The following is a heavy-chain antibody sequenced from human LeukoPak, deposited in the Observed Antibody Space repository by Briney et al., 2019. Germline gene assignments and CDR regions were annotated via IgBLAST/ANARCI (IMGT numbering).Heavy chain of an antibody. CDR2: ISWSSGNI. CDR3: AREEWFGELSNWFDP. J-gene: IGHJ5*02. CDR1: GFTFDDYA. D-gene: IGHD3-10*01. V-gene: IGHV3-9*01. Sequence: GGSLRLSCAASGFTFDDYAMHWVRQAPGKGLEWVSGISWSSGNIGYADSVRGRFTISRDNAKNSLYLQMNSLRAEDTALYYCAREEWFGELSNWFDPWGQGTLVTVSS.